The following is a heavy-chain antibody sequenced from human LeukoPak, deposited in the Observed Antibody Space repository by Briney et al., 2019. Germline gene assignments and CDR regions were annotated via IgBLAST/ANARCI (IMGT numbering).Heavy chain of an antibody. CDR2: IYYTGNT. V-gene: IGHV4-59*01. CDR3: ARAGSGNRGNMDV. D-gene: IGHD3-3*01. Sequence: PSXTLSLTCTVSGGSFSSYYWSWIRQPPGKGLEWIGYIYYTGNTKYSPSLKSRVTISLDTSKNQFSLTLNYVTAADTAVYFCARAGSGNRGNMDVWGKGTTVTVS. CDR1: GGSFSSYY. J-gene: IGHJ6*03.